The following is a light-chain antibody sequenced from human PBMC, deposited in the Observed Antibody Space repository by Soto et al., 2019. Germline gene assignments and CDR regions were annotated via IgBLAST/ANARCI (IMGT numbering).Light chain of an antibody. Sequence: QSALTQPASVSGSPGQSITISCTGTSSDVGGYNYVSWYQHHPGKAPKLMIYEVNNRPSGVSSRFSGSKSGNTASLTISGLQAEDEADYYCSSYTAYSTLVFGGGTQLTVL. CDR2: EVN. CDR1: SSDVGGYNY. V-gene: IGLV2-14*01. CDR3: SSYTAYSTLV. J-gene: IGLJ2*01.